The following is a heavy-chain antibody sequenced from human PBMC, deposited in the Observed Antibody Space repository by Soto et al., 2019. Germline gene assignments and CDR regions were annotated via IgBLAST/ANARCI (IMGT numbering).Heavy chain of an antibody. V-gene: IGHV3-15*07. CDR3: TTGSVEGY. CDR2: IKTKTQGETT. J-gene: IGHJ4*02. Sequence: EVQLVESGGGLVKPGGSLRLSCAASGFTISGALMNWVRQAPGKGPEWVGRIKTKTQGETTDYAAPVKGRFTISRDDSENTLSLHMNSLKIEDTAVYYCTTGSVEGYWGQGTLVTVSS. CDR1: GFTISGAL. D-gene: IGHD1-26*01.